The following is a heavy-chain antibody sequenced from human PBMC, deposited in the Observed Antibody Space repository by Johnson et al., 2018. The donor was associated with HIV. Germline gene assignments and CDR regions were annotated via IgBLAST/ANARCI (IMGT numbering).Heavy chain of an antibody. Sequence: QVQLVESGGGLVQPGRSLRLSCAASGFTFSSYAMHWVRQAPGKGLEWVAVISYDGSNKYYADSVKGRLSISRDNSKNTLYLQMNSLRAEDTAVYYCARGHMVRGVTHAFDIWGQGTMVTVSS. CDR1: GFTFSSYA. CDR2: ISYDGSNK. J-gene: IGHJ3*02. V-gene: IGHV3-30*14. D-gene: IGHD3-10*01. CDR3: ARGHMVRGVTHAFDI.